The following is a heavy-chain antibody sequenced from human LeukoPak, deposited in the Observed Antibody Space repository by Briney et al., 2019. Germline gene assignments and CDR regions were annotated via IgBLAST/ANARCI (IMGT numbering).Heavy chain of an antibody. CDR2: ISSSSSYI. V-gene: IGHV3-21*01. CDR3: ARGPTVWVGELRWGPTTRVRPFYLDS. CDR1: GFTFSSYS. Sequence: GGSLRLSCAASGFTFSSYSMDWVRQAPGKGLEWVSSISSSSSYIYYADSVKGRFTISRDNAKNSLYLQMNSLRAEDTAVYYCARGPTVWVGELRWGPTTRVRPFYLDSWGQGTLVTVSS. D-gene: IGHD3-10*01. J-gene: IGHJ4*02.